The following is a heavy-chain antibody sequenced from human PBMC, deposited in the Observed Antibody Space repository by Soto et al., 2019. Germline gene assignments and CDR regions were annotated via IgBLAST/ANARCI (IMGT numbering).Heavy chain of an antibody. V-gene: IGHV4-61*01. J-gene: IGHJ4*02. CDR3: ARARKDCTNGVCYTWGFDY. Sequence: QVQLQESGPGLVKPSETLSLTCTVSGGSVSSGSYYWSWIRQPPGKGLEWIGYIYYSGSTNYNPSLKSRVTISVDTSKNQFSLKLSSVTAADTAVYYCARARKDCTNGVCYTWGFDYWGQGTLVTVSS. D-gene: IGHD2-8*01. CDR2: IYYSGST. CDR1: GGSVSSGSYY.